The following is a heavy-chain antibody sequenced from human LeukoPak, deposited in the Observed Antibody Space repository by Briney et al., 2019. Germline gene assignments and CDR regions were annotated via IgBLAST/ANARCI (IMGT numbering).Heavy chain of an antibody. V-gene: IGHV4-31*03. Sequence: SETLSLTCTVSGGSISSDGHFWSWIRQFPGQGLEWIGYIHPSGTTHYSPSLWGRVTISLGTSQNQFSLRLTSVTAADTAVYYCARHIGYERHWGRGTLVTVSS. CDR1: GGSISSDGHF. J-gene: IGHJ1*01. CDR3: ARHIGYERH. D-gene: IGHD5-18*01. CDR2: IHPSGTT.